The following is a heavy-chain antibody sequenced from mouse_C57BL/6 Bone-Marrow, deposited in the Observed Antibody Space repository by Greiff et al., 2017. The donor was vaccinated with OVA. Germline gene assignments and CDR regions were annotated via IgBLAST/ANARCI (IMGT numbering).Heavy chain of an antibody. V-gene: IGHV1-67*01. CDR1: GYTFTDYA. D-gene: IGHD2-3*01. Sequence: QVTLKESGPELVRPGVSVKISCKGSGYTFTDYAMHWVKQSHAQSLEWIGVISTYYGDASYNQKFKDKATMTVDKSSSTAYMELARLTSEDSAVYYCARWLLRGTWFAYWGQGTLVTVSA. CDR2: ISTYYGDA. J-gene: IGHJ3*01. CDR3: ARWLLRGTWFAY.